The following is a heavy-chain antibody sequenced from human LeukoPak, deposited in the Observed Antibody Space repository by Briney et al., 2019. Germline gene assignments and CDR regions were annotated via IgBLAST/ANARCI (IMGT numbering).Heavy chain of an antibody. CDR1: GFTFSSYW. V-gene: IGHV3-7*05. CDR3: ATSRTLDH. Sequence: GGSLRLSYAAPGFTFSSYWMNWVRQAPGKGLEWVANIKQDGSEKYYVDSVKGRFTISRDNAKSSLYLQMNSLRVEDTAVYYCATSRTLDHWGQGTLVTVSS. CDR2: IKQDGSEK. J-gene: IGHJ4*02.